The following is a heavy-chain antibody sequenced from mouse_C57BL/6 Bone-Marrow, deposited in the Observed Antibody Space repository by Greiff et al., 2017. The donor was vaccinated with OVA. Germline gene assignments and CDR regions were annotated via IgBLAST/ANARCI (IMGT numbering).Heavy chain of an antibody. CDR3: AREERVLLRSWYFDV. CDR1: GFTFSSYA. Sequence: EVQLVESGGGLVKPGGSLKLSCAASGFTFSSYAMSWVRQTPEKRLEWVATISDGGSYTYYPDNVKGRFTISRDNAKNNLYLQMSHLKSEDTAMYYCAREERVLLRSWYFDVWGTGTTVTVSS. CDR2: ISDGGSYT. J-gene: IGHJ1*03. D-gene: IGHD1-1*01. V-gene: IGHV5-4*01.